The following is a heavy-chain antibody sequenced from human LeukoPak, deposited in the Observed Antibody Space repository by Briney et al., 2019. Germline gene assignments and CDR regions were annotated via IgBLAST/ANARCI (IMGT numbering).Heavy chain of an antibody. CDR3: ARTGPTYYDFWSGYSSLFDY. CDR2: ISYDGSNK. D-gene: IGHD3-3*01. CDR1: GFTFSSYS. J-gene: IGHJ4*02. Sequence: GGSLRLSCAASGFTFSSYSMHWVRQAPGKGLEWVAVISYDGSNKYYADSVKGRFTISRDNSKNTLYLQMNSLRAEDTAVYYCARTGPTYYDFWSGYSSLFDYWGQGTLVTVSS. V-gene: IGHV3-30*04.